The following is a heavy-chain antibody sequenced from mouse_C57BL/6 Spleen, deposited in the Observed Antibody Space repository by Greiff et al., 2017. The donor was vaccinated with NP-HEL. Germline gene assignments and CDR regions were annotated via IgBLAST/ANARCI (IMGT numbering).Heavy chain of an antibody. CDR3: ARSGLLRSFDY. D-gene: IGHD2-3*01. J-gene: IGHJ2*01. V-gene: IGHV1-64*01. CDR2: IHPHSCSP. Sequence: QVQLQQPGAELVTPFSSFPFSFISSVSPFPRSWMTWVTPRPGQGLEWLGMIHPHSCSPNYNEKFKSKATLTVDKSSSTAYMQLSSLTSEDSAVYYGARSGLLRSFDYWGQGTTLTVAS. CDR1: VSPFPRSW.